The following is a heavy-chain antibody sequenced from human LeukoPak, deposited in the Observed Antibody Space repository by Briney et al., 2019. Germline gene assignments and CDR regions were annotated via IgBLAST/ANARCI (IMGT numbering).Heavy chain of an antibody. V-gene: IGHV1-46*01. D-gene: IGHD1-26*01. Sequence: VASVKVSCKASGYTFTSYYMHWVRQAPGQGLEWMGLINPGGSSTSYAQKFQGRLSLTRDMSTSTDYMELSSLRSEDTAVYYCARDNSVGDTAWWFDPWGQGTLVTVSS. CDR3: ARDNSVGDTAWWFDP. CDR1: GYTFTSYY. CDR2: INPGGSST. J-gene: IGHJ5*02.